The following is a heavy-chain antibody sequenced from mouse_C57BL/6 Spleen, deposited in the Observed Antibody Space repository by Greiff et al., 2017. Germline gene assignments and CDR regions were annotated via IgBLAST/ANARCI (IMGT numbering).Heavy chain of an antibody. J-gene: IGHJ2*01. Sequence: QVQLQQSGAELARPGASVKMSCKASGYTFTSYTMHWVKPRPGQGLEWIGYINPSSGYTKYNQKFKDTATLTADKSSSTAYMQLSSLTSEDSAVYYCARSDYGSSFADWGQGTTLTVSS. CDR1: GYTFTSYT. V-gene: IGHV1-4*01. CDR3: ARSDYGSSFAD. CDR2: INPSSGYT. D-gene: IGHD1-1*01.